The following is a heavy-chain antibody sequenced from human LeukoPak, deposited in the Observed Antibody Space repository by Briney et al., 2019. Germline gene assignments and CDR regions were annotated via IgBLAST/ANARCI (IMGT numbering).Heavy chain of an antibody. Sequence: GGSLRLSCAASGFPFSTYAMTWVRQAPGKGLEWVSGISASGASAYYADSVKGRFTISRDNSKNTLYLQMNSLRAEDTAVYYCAPLGVTTWLDYWGQGTLVTVSS. D-gene: IGHD4-17*01. J-gene: IGHJ4*02. CDR3: APLGVTTWLDY. CDR1: GFPFSTYA. CDR2: ISASGASA. V-gene: IGHV3-23*01.